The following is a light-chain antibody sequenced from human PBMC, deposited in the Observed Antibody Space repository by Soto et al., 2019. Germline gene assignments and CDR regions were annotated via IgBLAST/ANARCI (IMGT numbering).Light chain of an antibody. CDR3: QQYGSSPYT. J-gene: IGKJ2*01. V-gene: IGKV3-20*01. Sequence: IVLTQSPGTLSLSLGERATLSCRASQSVSSSYLAWYQQKPGQAPRLLIYGASSRATGIPDRFSGSGSGTDFTLTISRLEPEDFAVYYWQQYGSSPYTFGQGTKLEIK. CDR1: QSVSSSY. CDR2: GAS.